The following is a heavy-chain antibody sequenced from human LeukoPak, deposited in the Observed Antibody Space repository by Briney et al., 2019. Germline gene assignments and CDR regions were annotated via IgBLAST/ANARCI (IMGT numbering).Heavy chain of an antibody. CDR1: GGSISSYY. J-gene: IGHJ6*03. CDR2: IYYSGST. Sequence: SETLSLTCTVSGGSISSYYWSWIRQPPGKGLEWIGYIYYSGSTNYNPSLKSRVTISVDTSKNQFSLKLSSVTAADTAVYYCARADRDGYNSYYYYYMDVWGKGTTVTISS. V-gene: IGHV4-59*01. CDR3: ARADRDGYNSYYYYYMDV. D-gene: IGHD5-24*01.